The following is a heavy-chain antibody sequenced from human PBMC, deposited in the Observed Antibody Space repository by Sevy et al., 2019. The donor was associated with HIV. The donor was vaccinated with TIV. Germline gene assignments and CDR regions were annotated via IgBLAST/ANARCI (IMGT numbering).Heavy chain of an antibody. CDR2: IDPRGNER. Sequence: GESLKISCAASGFTFDTYWMGWVRQAPGRRLEWVASIDPRGNERDYLDSLKGRFTISRDNAKNSLYLQMYSLKAGDTALYYCVRVLWDVLVVPAATPSPWLDSSGQGTVVTVSS. J-gene: IGHJ5*01. CDR1: GFTFDTYW. CDR3: VRVLWDVLVVPAATPSPWLDS. V-gene: IGHV3-7*01. D-gene: IGHD3-16*02.